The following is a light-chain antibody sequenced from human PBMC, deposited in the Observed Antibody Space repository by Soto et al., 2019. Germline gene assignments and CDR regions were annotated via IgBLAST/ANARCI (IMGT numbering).Light chain of an antibody. Sequence: EIVLTQSPATLSLSPGERATLSCRASLNINNFLAWYQQRPGQVPRLLIYDASNRATGVPARFSGSGSGTDFTLTISNLEPEDFAVYYCQQYNNWPSLTFGGGTKVEIK. CDR2: DAS. V-gene: IGKV3-11*01. CDR3: QQYNNWPSLT. J-gene: IGKJ4*01. CDR1: LNINNF.